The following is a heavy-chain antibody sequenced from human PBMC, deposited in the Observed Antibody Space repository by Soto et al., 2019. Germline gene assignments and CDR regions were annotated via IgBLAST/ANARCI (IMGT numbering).Heavy chain of an antibody. CDR2: IFYSGSA. J-gene: IGHJ4*02. CDR3: ARWTTMVVGY. Sequence: QVQLQESGPRLVKPSQTLSLTCTVSGGSISSGGYYWSWIRQHPGKGLEWSGYIFYSGSAYYNPSVKSRVTISVDTSKNEFSLKLSSVTAADTAVYYCARWTTMVVGYWGQGTLVTVSS. V-gene: IGHV4-31*03. D-gene: IGHD2-21*01. CDR1: GGSISSGGYY.